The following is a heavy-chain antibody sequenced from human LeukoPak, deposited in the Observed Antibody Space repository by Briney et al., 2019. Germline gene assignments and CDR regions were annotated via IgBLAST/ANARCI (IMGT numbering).Heavy chain of an antibody. D-gene: IGHD6-13*01. Sequence: ASVKVSCKASGYRFVTYGISWVRQTPGQGLEWMAWTSPHNDNTDYAQKFQGRVTVTTDTAASTAYLELRSLRSDDTAVYYCASYSSSWYAEYFQHWGQGTLVTVSS. J-gene: IGHJ1*01. CDR3: ASYSSSWYAEYFQH. CDR1: GYRFVTYG. CDR2: TSPHNDNT. V-gene: IGHV1-18*01.